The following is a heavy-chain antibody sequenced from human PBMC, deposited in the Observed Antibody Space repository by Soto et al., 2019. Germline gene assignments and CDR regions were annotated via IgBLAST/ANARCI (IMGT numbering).Heavy chain of an antibody. V-gene: IGHV5-51*01. CDR1: GYIFTSYW. D-gene: IGHD6-25*01. J-gene: IGHJ5*02. CDR2: ISPYDSDT. Sequence: GESLKISCKGSGYIFTSYWIGWVRQMPGKGLEWMGIISPYDSDTRYSPSFQDQVTISADKSISTAYLQWRRLEASDTAIYYCARQLGVAAGFSWGQGTLVTVSS. CDR3: ARQLGVAAGFS.